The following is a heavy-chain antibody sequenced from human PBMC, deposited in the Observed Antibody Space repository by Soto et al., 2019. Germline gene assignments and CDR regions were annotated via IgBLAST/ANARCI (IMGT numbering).Heavy chain of an antibody. D-gene: IGHD3-3*01. CDR2: ISGSGGST. CDR3: AKTKENYDFWSGPLYYFDY. Sequence: EVQLVESGGGLVQPGGSLRLSCAASGFTFSSYAMSWVRQAPGKGLEWVSAISGSGGSTYYADSVKGRFTISRDNSKNTLYLQMDSLRAEDTAVYYCAKTKENYDFWSGPLYYFDYWGQGTLVTVSS. J-gene: IGHJ4*02. CDR1: GFTFSSYA. V-gene: IGHV3-23*04.